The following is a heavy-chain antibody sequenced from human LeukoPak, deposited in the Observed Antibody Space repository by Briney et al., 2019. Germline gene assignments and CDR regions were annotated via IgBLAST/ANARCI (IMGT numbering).Heavy chain of an antibody. J-gene: IGHJ5*02. D-gene: IGHD2-2*01. Sequence: GGSLRLSCAASGFTFSSYWMSWVRQAPGKGLEWVANIKQDGSEKYYVDSVKGRFTISRDNAKTSLYLQMNSLSAEDTAVYYCARQLDIVVVPAAMGVWFDPWGQGTLVTVSS. CDR1: GFTFSSYW. CDR3: ARQLDIVVVPAAMGVWFDP. CDR2: IKQDGSEK. V-gene: IGHV3-7*04.